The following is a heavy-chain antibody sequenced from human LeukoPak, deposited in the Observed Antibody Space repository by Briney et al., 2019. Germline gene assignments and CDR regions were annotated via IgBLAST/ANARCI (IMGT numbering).Heavy chain of an antibody. D-gene: IGHD2-15*01. CDR3: ARGAVVVVAATRFIFDP. V-gene: IGHV1-2*02. CDR2: INPNSGGT. CDR1: GYTFTGYY. J-gene: IGHJ5*02. Sequence: GASVKVSCKASGYTFTGYYMHWVRQAPGQGLEWMGWINPNSGGTNYAQKFQGRVTMTGDTSISTAYMELSRLRSDDTAVYYCARGAVVVVAATRFIFDPWGQGTLVTVS.